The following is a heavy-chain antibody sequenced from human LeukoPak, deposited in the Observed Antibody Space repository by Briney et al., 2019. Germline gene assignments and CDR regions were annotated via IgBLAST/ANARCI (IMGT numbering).Heavy chain of an antibody. D-gene: IGHD6-19*01. CDR3: ARTVTKYSSGWPADDY. Sequence: TGGSLRLSCAASGFTFSSYGMTWVRQAPGKGLEWVSAISGSGGSTYYADSVKGRFTISRDNSKNTLYLQMNSLRAEDTAVYYCARTVTKYSSGWPADDYWGQGTLVTVSS. V-gene: IGHV3-23*01. CDR1: GFTFSSYG. J-gene: IGHJ4*02. CDR2: ISGSGGST.